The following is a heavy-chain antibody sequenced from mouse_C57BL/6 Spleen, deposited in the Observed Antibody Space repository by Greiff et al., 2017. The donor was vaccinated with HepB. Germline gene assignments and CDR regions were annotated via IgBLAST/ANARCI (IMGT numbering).Heavy chain of an antibody. D-gene: IGHD1-1*01. Sequence: DVMLVESGGDLVKPGGSLKLSCAASGFTFSSYGMSWVRQTPDKRLEWVATISSGGSYTYYPDSVKGRFTISRDNAKNTLYLQMSSLKSEDTAMYYCASDYYGSSSFAYWGQGTLVTVSA. V-gene: IGHV5-6*02. CDR3: ASDYYGSSSFAY. J-gene: IGHJ3*01. CDR1: GFTFSSYG. CDR2: ISSGGSYT.